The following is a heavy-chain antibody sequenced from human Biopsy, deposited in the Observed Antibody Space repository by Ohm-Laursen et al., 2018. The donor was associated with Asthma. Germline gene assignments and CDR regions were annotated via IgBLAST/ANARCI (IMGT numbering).Heavy chain of an antibody. CDR1: GGYTGSSDHH. CDR3: ARVVSYGDIYFGIDV. D-gene: IGHD4-17*01. J-gene: IGHJ6*02. CDR2: VFWSGST. V-gene: IGHV4-30-4*01. Sequence: SQTLSLTCRVSGGYTGSSDHHWAWIRQTPGKGLEWIGFVFWSGSTHYSRSLERRVSISIDTATNEFSMKLWSVTPADTAVYFCARVVSYGDIYFGIDVWGPGNTVTVPS.